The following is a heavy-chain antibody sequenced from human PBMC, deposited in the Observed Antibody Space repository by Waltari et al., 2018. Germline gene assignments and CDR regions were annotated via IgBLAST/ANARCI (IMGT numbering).Heavy chain of an antibody. D-gene: IGHD2-21*01. J-gene: IGHJ6*02. CDR3: ALDTGALWMDV. Sequence: QVQLVQSGAEVKKPGASVTISCKTSEYTFTSSYIPWVRQAPGQGLEWMGIINPRGGSTIYAQKFQGRVTMTRDTSTSTVYMELSSLRSEDTAVYYCALDTGALWMDVWGQGTTVTVSS. V-gene: IGHV1-46*01. CDR1: EYTFTSSY. CDR2: INPRGGST.